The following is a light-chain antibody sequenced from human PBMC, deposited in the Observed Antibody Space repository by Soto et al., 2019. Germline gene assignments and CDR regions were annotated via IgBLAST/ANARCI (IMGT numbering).Light chain of an antibody. CDR3: QQTSAFPRT. CDR1: QSISSY. Sequence: DIQMTQSPSSLSASVGDRVTITCRASQSISSYLNWYQQEPGKAPKFLIYKASTLKSGVPSRFSGSGSGTEFTLTISSLQPEDFATYYCQQTSAFPRTFGQGTKVDIK. V-gene: IGKV1-39*01. J-gene: IGKJ1*01. CDR2: KAS.